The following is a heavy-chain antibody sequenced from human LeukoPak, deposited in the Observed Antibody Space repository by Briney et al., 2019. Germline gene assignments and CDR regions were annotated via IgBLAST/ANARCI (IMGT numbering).Heavy chain of an antibody. CDR1: GLTFSGFA. CDR3: AKMKGHPLQKYYMDV. J-gene: IGHJ6*01. Sequence: PGGSLRLSCAASGLTFSGFAMSWVRRTPGKGLEWVSGISGSGDNTLYAASVKGRFTISRDNSKNTLYLEMNSLRAEDTAIYYCAKMKGHPLQKYYMDVWGQGTTVTVSS. CDR2: ISGSGDNT. V-gene: IGHV3-23*01. D-gene: IGHD2/OR15-2a*01.